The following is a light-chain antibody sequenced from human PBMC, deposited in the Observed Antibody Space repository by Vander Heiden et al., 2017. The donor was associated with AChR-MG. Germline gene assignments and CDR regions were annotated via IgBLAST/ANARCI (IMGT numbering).Light chain of an antibody. J-gene: IGLJ3*02. CDR1: NMGSKR. CDR3: QLCGIIDSYPGWV. Sequence: SYVLTQPTSGAVAPGQTAKITCGGNNMGSKRVHWFQQKPGRAPVLVVYYVRDRPSGIPERFSGSTSANTATLTISTVEAGDEGDYYCQLCGIIDSYPGWVFGGGTKLTVL. CDR2: YVR. V-gene: IGLV3-21*02.